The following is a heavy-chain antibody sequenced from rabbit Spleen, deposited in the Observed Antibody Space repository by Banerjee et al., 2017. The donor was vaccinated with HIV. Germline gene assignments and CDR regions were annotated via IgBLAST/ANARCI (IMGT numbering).Heavy chain of an antibody. V-gene: IGHV1S45*01. D-gene: IGHD4-2*01. CDR3: ARDAGYAGWNFSW. CDR1: GVSLNDKDV. CDR2: IRAGDGMII. J-gene: IGHJ4*01. Sequence: EQLEESGGGLVKPEGSLTLTCKASGVSLNDKDVMCWVRQAPGKGLEWIACIRAGDGMIIYYANWAKGRFTISKTSSTTVTLQMTSLTAADTATYFCARDAGYAGWNFSWWGQGTLVTVS.